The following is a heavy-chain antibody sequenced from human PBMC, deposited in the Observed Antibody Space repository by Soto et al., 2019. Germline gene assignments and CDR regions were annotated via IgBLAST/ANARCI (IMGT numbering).Heavy chain of an antibody. CDR2: IWYDGSNK. CDR3: ARESDDFWSGQPPYYFDY. D-gene: IGHD3-3*01. Sequence: GGSLRLSCAASGFTFSSYGMHWVRQAPGKGLEWVAVIWYDGSNKYYADSVKGRFTISRDNSKNTLYLQMNSLRAEDTAVYYCARESDDFWSGQPPYYFDYWGQGTLVTVSS. J-gene: IGHJ4*02. CDR1: GFTFSSYG. V-gene: IGHV3-33*01.